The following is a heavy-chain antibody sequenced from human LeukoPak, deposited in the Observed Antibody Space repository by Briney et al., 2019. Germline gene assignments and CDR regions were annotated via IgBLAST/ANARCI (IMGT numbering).Heavy chain of an antibody. V-gene: IGHV1-8*01. CDR1: GYTFTSYD. CDR3: ARGASLAARYWFDP. J-gene: IGHJ5*02. D-gene: IGHD6-6*01. CDR2: MNPNSGNT. Sequence: GASVKVSCKASGYTFTSYDINWVRQATGQGLEWMGWMNPNSGNTGYAQKFQGRVTMTRNTSISTAYMELSSLRSEDTAVYYCARGASLAARYWFDPWGQGTLVTVSS.